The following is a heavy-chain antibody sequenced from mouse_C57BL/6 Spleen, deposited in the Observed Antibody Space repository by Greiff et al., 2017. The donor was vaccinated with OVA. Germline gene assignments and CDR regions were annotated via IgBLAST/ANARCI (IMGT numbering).Heavy chain of an antibody. J-gene: IGHJ2*01. Sequence: QVQLQQSGAELVMPGASVKLSCKASGYTFTSYWMHWVKQRPGQGLEWIGEIDPSDSYTNYNQKFKGKSTLTVDKSSSTAYMQLSSLTSEDSAVYYCARRNGSSPYFDYWGQGTTLTVSS. V-gene: IGHV1-69*01. CDR1: GYTFTSYW. D-gene: IGHD1-1*01. CDR2: IDPSDSYT. CDR3: ARRNGSSPYFDY.